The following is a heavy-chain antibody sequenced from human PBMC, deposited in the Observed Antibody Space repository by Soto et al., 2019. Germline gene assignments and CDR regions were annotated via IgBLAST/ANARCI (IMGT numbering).Heavy chain of an antibody. J-gene: IGHJ4*02. V-gene: IGHV3-23*01. CDR1: GFTFSSYG. D-gene: IGHD3-16*01. CDR3: AGYFVWGGYGGGLFDY. CDR2: MSGSGGST. Sequence: GGSLRLSCAASGFTFSSYGMSWVRQAPGKGLEWVSAMSGSGGSTYYVDSVKGRFTISRDKSKNTLYLQMNSLIAEDRAVYYCAGYFVWGGYGGGLFDYWGQGTLVTVSS.